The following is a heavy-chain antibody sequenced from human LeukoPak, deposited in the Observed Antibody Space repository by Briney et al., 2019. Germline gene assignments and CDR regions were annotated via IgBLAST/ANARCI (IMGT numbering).Heavy chain of an antibody. CDR1: GGSFSGYY. J-gene: IGHJ6*02. CDR3: ARGNYYDSSGYYFSDYYYGMDV. CDR2: INHSGST. Sequence: MSSETLSLTCAVYGGSFSGYYWSWIRQPPGKGLEWIGEINHSGSTNYNPSLKSRVTISVDTSKNQFSLKLSSVTAADTAVYYCARGNYYDSSGYYFSDYYYGMDVWDQGTTVTVSS. D-gene: IGHD3-22*01. V-gene: IGHV4-34*01.